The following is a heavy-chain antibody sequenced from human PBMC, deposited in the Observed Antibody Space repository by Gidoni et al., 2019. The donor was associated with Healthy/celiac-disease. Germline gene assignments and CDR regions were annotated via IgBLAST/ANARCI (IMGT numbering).Heavy chain of an antibody. CDR1: GFTFSSYA. V-gene: IGHV3-23*01. J-gene: IGHJ6*02. D-gene: IGHD3-10*01. CDR2: ISGSGGST. CDR3: AAMGFGELLQNALGMDV. Sequence: EVQLLESGGGLVQPGGSLRLSCAASGFTFSSYAMSWVRQAPGKGLEWVSGISGSGGSTYYADSVKGRFTISRDNSKNTLYLQMNSLRAEDTAVYYCAAMGFGELLQNALGMDVWGQGTTVTVSS.